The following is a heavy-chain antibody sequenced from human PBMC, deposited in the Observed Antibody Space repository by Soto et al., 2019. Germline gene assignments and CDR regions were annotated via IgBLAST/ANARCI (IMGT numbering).Heavy chain of an antibody. Sequence: SETLSLTCTVSGGSISSGGYYWSWIRQHPGKGLEWIGYIYYSGSTYYNPSLKSRVTISVDTSKNQFSLKLSSVTAADTAVYYCARGFGEKKQSISRFCCYWGQGTLVTVSS. D-gene: IGHD3-10*01. CDR1: GGSISSGGYY. J-gene: IGHJ4*02. CDR2: IYYSGST. CDR3: ARGFGEKKQSISRFCCY. V-gene: IGHV4-31*03.